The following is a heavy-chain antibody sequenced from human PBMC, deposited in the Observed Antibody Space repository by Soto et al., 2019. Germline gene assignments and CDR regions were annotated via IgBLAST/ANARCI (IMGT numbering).Heavy chain of an antibody. CDR3: ACRAHGYPTNVFDP. CDR2: VHYSGIT. CDR1: GASVSGGTYY. Sequence: QLQLQESGPGLVKPSETLSLACSVSGASVSGGTYYWGWIRQPPGNGLEWVGDVHYSGITHYNPSLMSRATISVDTSHNQFSLKLSSVTSASTAVYYWACRAHGYPTNVFDPWGQGTLVIVSS. V-gene: IGHV4-39*01. D-gene: IGHD3-22*01. J-gene: IGHJ5*02.